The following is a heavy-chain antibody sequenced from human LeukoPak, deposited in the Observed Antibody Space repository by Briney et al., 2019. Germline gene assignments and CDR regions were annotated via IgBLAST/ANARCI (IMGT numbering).Heavy chain of an antibody. D-gene: IGHD1-26*01. CDR2: ISYDGSNK. V-gene: IGHV3-30-3*01. J-gene: IGHJ2*01. CDR3: ARVAIVGATTPTYWYFDL. Sequence: GGSLRLSCAASGFTFSSYAMHWVRQAPGKGLEWVAVISYDGSNKYYADSVRGRFTISRDNSKNTLYLQMNSLRAEDTAVYYCARVAIVGATTPTYWYFDLWGRGTLVTVSS. CDR1: GFTFSSYA.